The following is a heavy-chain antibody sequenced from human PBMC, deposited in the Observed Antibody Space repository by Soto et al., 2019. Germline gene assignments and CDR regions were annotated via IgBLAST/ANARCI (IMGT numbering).Heavy chain of an antibody. V-gene: IGHV3-23*01. D-gene: IGHD3-10*01. Sequence: EEQLLVTGGGLVQRGGSLRLSCAASGFTFSDYDMSWVRRAPGKGLEWVSAVSGSGRSTYYADSVKGRFTISRDNSKNTLYLQMNSLRAEDTVVYYCAKDRRGVMDVWGQGTTVTVSS. J-gene: IGHJ6*02. CDR2: VSGSGRST. CDR1: GFTFSDYD. CDR3: AKDRRGVMDV.